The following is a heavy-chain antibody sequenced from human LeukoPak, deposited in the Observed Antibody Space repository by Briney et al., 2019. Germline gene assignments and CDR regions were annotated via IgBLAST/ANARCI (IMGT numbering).Heavy chain of an antibody. Sequence: GGSLRLSCAASGFTFSNYAMSWVRQAPGKGLEWVSTISGSGGSTYYADSVKGRFTISRDNSKNTLYLQMNSLRAEDTAVYYCAKGYSGSYFDYWGQGTLVTVTS. CDR3: AKGYSGSYFDY. V-gene: IGHV3-23*01. D-gene: IGHD1-26*01. J-gene: IGHJ4*02. CDR2: ISGSGGST. CDR1: GFTFSNYA.